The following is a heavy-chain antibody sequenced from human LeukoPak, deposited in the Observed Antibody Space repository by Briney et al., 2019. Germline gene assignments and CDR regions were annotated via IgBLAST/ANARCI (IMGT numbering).Heavy chain of an antibody. Sequence: ASVKVSCKASGYTFTGYYMHWVRQAPGQGLEWMGWINPNSGGTNYEQKFQGRVTMTRDTSISTAYMELSRLRSDDTAVYYCARLRYIGMYFDLWGRGTLVTVSS. CDR2: INPNSGGT. V-gene: IGHV1-2*02. CDR3: ARLRYIGMYFDL. D-gene: IGHD3-9*01. CDR1: GYTFTGYY. J-gene: IGHJ2*01.